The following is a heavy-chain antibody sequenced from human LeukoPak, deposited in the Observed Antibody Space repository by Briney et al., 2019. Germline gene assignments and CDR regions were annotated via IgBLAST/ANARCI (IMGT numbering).Heavy chain of an antibody. CDR2: ISYDGNSE. J-gene: IGHJ6*02. Sequence: GGSLRLSCAASGFTFSSYIMHWVRQAPGKGLEWVAVISYDGNSEYYADSVKGRFTISRDNSKNTLYLQMNSLRGEDTAVYYCAREIRAYYYGLDVWGQGTTVTVSS. V-gene: IGHV3-30-3*01. CDR3: AREIRAYYYGLDV. CDR1: GFTFSSYI. D-gene: IGHD3-3*02.